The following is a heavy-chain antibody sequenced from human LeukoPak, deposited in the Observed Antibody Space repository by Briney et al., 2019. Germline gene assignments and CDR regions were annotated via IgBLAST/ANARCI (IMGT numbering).Heavy chain of an antibody. D-gene: IGHD2-21*02. CDR3: ARDTGEYCGGGCYSSY. CDR1: GYTFTCYG. V-gene: IGHV1-18*01. CDR2: ISAYNGNT. Sequence: ASVKVSCKASGYTFTCYGISWVRQAPGQGLEWMGWISAYNGNTNYAQKLQGRVTMTTDTSTSTAYMELRSLRSDDTAVYYCARDTGEYCGGGCYSSYWGQGTLVTVSS. J-gene: IGHJ4*02.